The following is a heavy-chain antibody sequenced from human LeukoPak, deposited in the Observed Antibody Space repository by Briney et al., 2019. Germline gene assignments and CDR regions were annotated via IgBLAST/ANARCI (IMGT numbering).Heavy chain of an antibody. V-gene: IGHV4-39*07. Sequence: PSETLSLTCTVSGGSISSSSYYWGWIRQPPGKGLEWIGSIYYSGSTYYNPSLKSRVTISVDTSKNQFSLKLSSVTAADTAVYYCARQGRWTLYYFDYWGQGTLVTVSS. CDR2: IYYSGST. CDR3: ARQGRWTLYYFDY. D-gene: IGHD3/OR15-3a*01. J-gene: IGHJ4*02. CDR1: GGSISSSSYY.